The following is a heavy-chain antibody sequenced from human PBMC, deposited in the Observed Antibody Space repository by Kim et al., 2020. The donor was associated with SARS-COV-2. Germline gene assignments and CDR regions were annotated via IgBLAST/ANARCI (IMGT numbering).Heavy chain of an antibody. D-gene: IGHD3-10*01. CDR1: GFTFSGYG. CDR2: IFHDGNKK. V-gene: IGHV3-33*01. Sequence: GGSLRLSCAASGFTFSGYGMHWVRQAPGKGLEWMTIIFHDGNKKYYADSVKGRFTISKDNSKNTLYLQMNSLRVEDTAVYFCAREGYYVGSGRVTDGMDV. J-gene: IGHJ6*01. CDR3: AREGYYVGSGRVTDGMDV.